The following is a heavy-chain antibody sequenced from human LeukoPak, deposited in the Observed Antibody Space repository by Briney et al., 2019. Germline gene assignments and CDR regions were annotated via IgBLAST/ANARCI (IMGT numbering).Heavy chain of an antibody. D-gene: IGHD3-10*01. Sequence: PGGSLRLSCAASGFTFSSYTMNWVRQAPGKGLEWVSSISITSDYIYYPDSMKGRFTISRDNSKNTQYLQMDSLRAEDTAVYYCAKDYGNVIDYWGQGTLVTVSS. CDR1: GFTFSSYT. CDR2: ISITSDYI. J-gene: IGHJ4*02. CDR3: AKDYGNVIDY. V-gene: IGHV3-21*01.